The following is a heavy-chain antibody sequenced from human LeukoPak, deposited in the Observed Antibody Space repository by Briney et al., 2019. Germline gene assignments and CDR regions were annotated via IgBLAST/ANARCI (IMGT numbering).Heavy chain of an antibody. CDR3: ARYYDILTGYYAKPFDY. V-gene: IGHV4-59*12. J-gene: IGHJ4*02. CDR1: GGSISSYY. Sequence: SETLSLTCTVSGGSISSYYWSWIRQPPGKGLEWIGYIYYSGSTNYNPSLKNRVTISVDTSKNQFSLKLSSVTAADTAVYYCARYYDILTGYYAKPFDYWGQGTLVTVSS. D-gene: IGHD3-9*01. CDR2: IYYSGST.